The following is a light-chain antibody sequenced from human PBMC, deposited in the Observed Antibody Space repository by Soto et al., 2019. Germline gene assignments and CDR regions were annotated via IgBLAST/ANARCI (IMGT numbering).Light chain of an antibody. J-gene: IGKJ2*01. CDR3: QHYGTSPPDT. Sequence: EVVLTQSPGTLSLSPGERATLYCRASQSVGSGYLAWFQQKAGQTPRLLISGTSHRPTYIPDRFSASGSGTDFTLTISRVEPEDFAVYYCQHYGTSPPDTFGQGTRLEIK. V-gene: IGKV3-20*01. CDR1: QSVGSGY. CDR2: GTS.